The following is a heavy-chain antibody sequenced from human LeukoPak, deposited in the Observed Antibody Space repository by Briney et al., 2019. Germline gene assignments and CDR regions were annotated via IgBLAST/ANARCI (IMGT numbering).Heavy chain of an antibody. V-gene: IGHV3-7*04. CDR2: IKRDGREK. Sequence: GSLRLSCAASGFTFSSYWVSWVRQAPGKGLEWVANIKRDGREKYYVDSVKGRFTISRDNAKNSLYLQMNSLRAEEAAVYYCARGYGDSIHFDYWGQGTLVTVSS. D-gene: IGHD4-17*01. CDR3: ARGYGDSIHFDY. J-gene: IGHJ4*02. CDR1: GFTFSSYW.